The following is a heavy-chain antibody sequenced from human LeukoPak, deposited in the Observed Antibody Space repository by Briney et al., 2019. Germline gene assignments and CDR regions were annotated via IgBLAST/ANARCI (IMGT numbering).Heavy chain of an antibody. J-gene: IGHJ6*02. CDR3: ARVSSSSWYRFNHYGMDV. CDR1: GYTFTSYA. Sequence: ASVKVSCKASGYTFTSYAMNWVRQAPGQGLEWMGWINTNTGNPTYAQGFTGRFVFSLDTSVSTAYLQISSLKAEDTAAYYCARVSSSSWYRFNHYGMDVWGQGTTATVSS. CDR2: INTNTGNP. D-gene: IGHD6-13*01. V-gene: IGHV7-4-1*02.